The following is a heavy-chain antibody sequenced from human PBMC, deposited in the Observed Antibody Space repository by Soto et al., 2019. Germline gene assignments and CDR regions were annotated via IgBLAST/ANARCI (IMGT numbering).Heavy chain of an antibody. D-gene: IGHD2-8*01. CDR2: LYTSGNT. Sequence: SETLSLTCSVSGGSVTSYYWSWIRQPAGKGLDWIGRLYTSGNTDYNPSLKVRVTMSLDTSKNQFSLKVNSATAADTAVYYCARDGVGPHGMDVWGQGTTVTVSS. J-gene: IGHJ6*02. V-gene: IGHV4-4*07. CDR3: ARDGVGPHGMDV. CDR1: GGSVTSYY.